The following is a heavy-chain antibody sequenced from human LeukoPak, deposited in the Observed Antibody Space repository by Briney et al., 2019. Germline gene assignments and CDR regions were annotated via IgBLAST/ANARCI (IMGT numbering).Heavy chain of an antibody. CDR2: IKQDGSEK. CDR3: AKRGNTISFFDP. J-gene: IGHJ5*02. CDR1: GFTFSSYW. V-gene: IGHV3-7*03. D-gene: IGHD1-1*01. Sequence: GGSLRLSCAASGFTFSSYWMSWVRQAPGKGLEWVANIKQDGSEKYYVDSVKGRFTISRDNAKNSLYLQMNSLRADDAAVYYCAKRGNTISFFDPWGQGTLVTVSS.